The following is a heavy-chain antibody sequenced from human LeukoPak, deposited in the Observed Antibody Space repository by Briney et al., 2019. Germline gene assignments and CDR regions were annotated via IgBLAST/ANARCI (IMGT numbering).Heavy chain of an antibody. CDR3: ARGRGYFDWSEGEFDY. D-gene: IGHD3-9*01. CDR2: XXXXXXXX. J-gene: IGHJ4*02. V-gene: IGHV1-69*10. CDR1: GGTFSSYA. Sequence: SVKVSCKASGGTFSSYAISWVRQAPGQGLXXXXXXXXXXXXXXXAXXXXXXXTXXXXXXXXTAYMELSSLRSEDTAVYYCARGRGYFDWSEGEFDYWGQGTLVTVSS.